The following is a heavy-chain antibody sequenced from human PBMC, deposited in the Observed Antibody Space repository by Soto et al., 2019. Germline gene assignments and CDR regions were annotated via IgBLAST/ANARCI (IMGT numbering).Heavy chain of an antibody. CDR2: IIPAFGTT. D-gene: IGHD2-2*02. CDR3: ARVPRQMLYGPTRNGMDV. V-gene: IGHV1-69*01. J-gene: IGHJ6*02. CDR1: GGTFGIYA. Sequence: QVQLVQSGAAVSKPGSSVKVSCKASGGTFGIYAIGWVRQAPGQGLEWMGGIIPAFGTTKNAQKFQDRVDMTADEATNSVYMDLRGLRFDVTAVYYCARVPRQMLYGPTRNGMDVWGQGITLIVSS.